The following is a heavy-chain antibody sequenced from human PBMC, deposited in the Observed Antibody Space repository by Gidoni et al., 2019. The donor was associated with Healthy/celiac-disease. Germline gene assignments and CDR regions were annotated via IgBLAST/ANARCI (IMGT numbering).Heavy chain of an antibody. CDR1: GYTFTSYY. V-gene: IGHV1-46*01. CDR3: ARDRGDILTGYYLDY. Sequence: QVQLVQSGAEVKKPGASVKVSCKASGYTFTSYYMHWLRHAPGQGLEWMGIINPSGGSTSYAQKFQGRVTMTRDTSTSTVYMELSRLRSEDTAVYYCARDRGDILTGYYLDYWGQGPLVTVSS. D-gene: IGHD3-9*01. J-gene: IGHJ4*02. CDR2: INPSGGST.